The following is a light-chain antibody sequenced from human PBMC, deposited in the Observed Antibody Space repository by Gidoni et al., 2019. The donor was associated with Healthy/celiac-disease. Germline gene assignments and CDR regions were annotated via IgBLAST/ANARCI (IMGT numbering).Light chain of an antibody. Sequence: DIVMPQSPDSLAVSLGERATINCKSSQRVLYSSNNKNYSAWYQQKPGQPPKLLIYWASTRESGVPDRFGGSGSGTDFTLTISSLQAEDVAVYYCQQYYSTPLTFXGXTRVXIK. V-gene: IGKV4-1*01. CDR3: QQYYSTPLT. CDR1: QRVLYSSNNKNY. CDR2: WAS. J-gene: IGKJ4*01.